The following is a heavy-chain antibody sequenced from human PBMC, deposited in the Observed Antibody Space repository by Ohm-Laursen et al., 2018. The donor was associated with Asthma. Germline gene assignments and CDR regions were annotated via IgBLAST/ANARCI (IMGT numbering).Heavy chain of an antibody. Sequence: SLRLSCTASGFTFSSYSMNWVHQPPGKGLEWVSYISGGSSTIYYADSVKGRFTISRDNAKNSVYLQMNSLRDEDTAVYYCARRYSSSRDFDYWGQGTLVTVSS. V-gene: IGHV3-48*02. CDR2: ISGGSSTI. CDR3: ARRYSSSRDFDY. CDR1: GFTFSSYS. D-gene: IGHD6-6*01. J-gene: IGHJ4*02.